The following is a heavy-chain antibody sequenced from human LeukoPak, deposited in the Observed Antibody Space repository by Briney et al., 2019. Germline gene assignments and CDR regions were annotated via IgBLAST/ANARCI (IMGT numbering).Heavy chain of an antibody. Sequence: PGGSLRLSCAASGFTFSSYAMHWVRQAPGKGLEWVAVISYDGSNKYYADPVKGRFTISRDNSKNTLYLQMNSLRAEDTAVYYCARAPRITMTQDGTPWFDPWGQGTLVTVSS. D-gene: IGHD3-22*01. CDR1: GFTFSSYA. J-gene: IGHJ5*02. V-gene: IGHV3-30-3*01. CDR3: ARAPRITMTQDGTPWFDP. CDR2: ISYDGSNK.